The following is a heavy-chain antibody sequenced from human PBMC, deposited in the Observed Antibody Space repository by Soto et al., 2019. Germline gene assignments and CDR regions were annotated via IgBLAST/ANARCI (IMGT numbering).Heavy chain of an antibody. Sequence: QVQLVQSGAEVKKPGASVKVSCKASGYTFTSYGISWVRQAPGQGLEWMGWISAYNGNTNYAQKLQGRVTRTTDTTSSTAYMELRSLRSDDTAVFYCARERYLWGSYSSSSRDLDFDYWGQGTLVTVSS. J-gene: IGHJ4*02. CDR3: ARERYLWGSYSSSSRDLDFDY. V-gene: IGHV1-18*01. D-gene: IGHD6-6*01. CDR2: ISAYNGNT. CDR1: GYTFTSYG.